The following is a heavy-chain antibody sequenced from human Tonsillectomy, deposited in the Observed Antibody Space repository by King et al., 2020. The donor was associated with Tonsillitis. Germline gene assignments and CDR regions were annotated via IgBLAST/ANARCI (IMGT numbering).Heavy chain of an antibody. CDR3: AKDIWFGDGNGAFDI. Sequence: VQLVESGGGLVQPGGSLRLSCAASGFTFSSYALSWVRHAPGKGLEWVSAISGSGGSTYYADSVKGRFTIARDNSKNTLYLQMNSLRAEDTAVYYCAKDIWFGDGNGAFDIWGQGTMVTVSS. D-gene: IGHD3-10*01. J-gene: IGHJ3*02. V-gene: IGHV3-23*04. CDR1: GFTFSSYA. CDR2: ISGSGGST.